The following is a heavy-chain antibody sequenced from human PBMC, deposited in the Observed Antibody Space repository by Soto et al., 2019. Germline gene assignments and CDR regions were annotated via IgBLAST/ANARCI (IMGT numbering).Heavy chain of an antibody. D-gene: IGHD3-10*01. V-gene: IGHV2-5*01. CDR1: GFSLSTSGVG. CDR2: IYWNDDK. Sequence: QITLKESGPTLVKPTQTLTLTCTFSGFSLSTSGVGVGWIRQPPGKALEWLALIYWNDDKRYSPSLKTRLTITKDTSKNQVVLTMTNMDPVDTATYYCAHLNFYCSGNPNWFDPWGQGTLVTVSS. J-gene: IGHJ5*02. CDR3: AHLNFYCSGNPNWFDP.